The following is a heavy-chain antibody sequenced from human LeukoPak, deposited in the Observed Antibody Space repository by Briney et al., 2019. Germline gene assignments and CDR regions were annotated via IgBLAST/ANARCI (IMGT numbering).Heavy chain of an antibody. D-gene: IGHD5-24*01. J-gene: IGHJ4*02. Sequence: GGSLRLSCAVSGFTVSSIYMSWVRQAPGKGLEWVSFIYSDGNTYYADSVKGRFTLSRDNAKNSLYLQMNSLRAEDTAVYYCARMQRRDKNFDYWGQGTLVTVSS. CDR1: GFTVSSIY. CDR2: IYSDGNT. V-gene: IGHV3-53*01. CDR3: ARMQRRDKNFDY.